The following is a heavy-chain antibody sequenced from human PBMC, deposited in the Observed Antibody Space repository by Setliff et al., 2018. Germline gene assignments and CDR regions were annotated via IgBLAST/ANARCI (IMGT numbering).Heavy chain of an antibody. V-gene: IGHV3-7*01. CDR1: GFIFNAYW. CDR2: INGDGSET. J-gene: IGHJ4*02. Sequence: GKSLKISCAASGFIFNAYWMTWVRQAPGKGLEWVANINGDGSETYYVDSVKGRFTISRDNAKNSLYLQMNSLRAEDTALYYCGRVYNPKRDHGDYLGENFDYWGQGTLVTVSS. CDR3: GRVYNPKRDHGDYLGENFDY. D-gene: IGHD4-17*01.